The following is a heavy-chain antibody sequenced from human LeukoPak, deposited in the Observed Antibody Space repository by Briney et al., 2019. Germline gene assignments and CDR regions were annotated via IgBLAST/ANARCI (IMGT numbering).Heavy chain of an antibody. V-gene: IGHV4-59*01. D-gene: IGHD3-3*01. CDR3: ARDSYYDFWSGYHDAFDI. CDR1: GGSFSGYY. CDR2: IYYSGST. Sequence: PSETLSLTCAVYGGSFSGYYWSWIRQPPGKGLEWIGYIYYSGSTNYNPSLKSRVTISVDTSKNQFSLKLSSVTAADTAVYYCARDSYYDFWSGYHDAFDIWGQGTMVTVSS. J-gene: IGHJ3*02.